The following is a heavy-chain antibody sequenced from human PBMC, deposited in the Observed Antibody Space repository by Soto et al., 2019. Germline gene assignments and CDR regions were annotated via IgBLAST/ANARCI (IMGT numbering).Heavy chain of an antibody. J-gene: IGHJ6*03. CDR3: ARPAGYGDPMDV. CDR2: IYYSGST. Sequence: PSETLSLTCTVSGGSISSYYWSWIRQPPGKGLEWIGYIYYSGSTNYNPSLKSRVTISVDTSKNQFSLKLSSVTAADTAVYYCARPAGYGDPMDVWGKGTTVTVS. CDR1: GGSISSYY. D-gene: IGHD4-17*01. V-gene: IGHV4-59*01.